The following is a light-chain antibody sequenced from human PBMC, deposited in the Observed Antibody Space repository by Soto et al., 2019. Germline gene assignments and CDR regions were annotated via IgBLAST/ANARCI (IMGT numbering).Light chain of an antibody. CDR1: QSVSSK. V-gene: IGKV3-15*01. Sequence: ERVMTQSPATLSVSPGERATLSCRASQSVSSKLAWYQQKPGQAPRVLIYGASTRATGIPARFSGSGSGTEFTLTISSLQSEDFAVYYCQQYNDWPPTWTFGQGTKV. CDR3: QQYNDWPPTWT. J-gene: IGKJ1*01. CDR2: GAS.